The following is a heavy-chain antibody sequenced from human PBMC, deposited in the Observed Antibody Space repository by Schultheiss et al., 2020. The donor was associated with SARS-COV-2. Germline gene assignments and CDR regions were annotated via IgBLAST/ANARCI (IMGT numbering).Heavy chain of an antibody. J-gene: IGHJ4*02. CDR3: AKDSRDGYNYGPSYFDY. CDR2: ISGSGGST. V-gene: IGHV3-23*01. CDR1: GFTFSSYA. D-gene: IGHD5-24*01. Sequence: SCAASGFTFSSYAMSWVRQAPGKGLEWVSAISGSGGSTYYADSVKGRFTISRDNAKNSLYLQMNSLRAEDMALYYCAKDSRDGYNYGPSYFDYWGQGTLVTVSS.